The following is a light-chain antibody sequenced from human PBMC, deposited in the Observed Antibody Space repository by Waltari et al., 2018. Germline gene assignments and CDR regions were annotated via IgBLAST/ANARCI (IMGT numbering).Light chain of an antibody. J-gene: IGLJ3*02. CDR3: QTGGHGTWV. V-gene: IGLV4-69*01. CDR2: VNSDGSH. CDR1: SGHSSNI. Sequence: QLVLTQSPSASDSLGASVKLTCTLSSGHSSNIIAWLQQQPGAGPRYLMKVNSDGSHSKGDEIPDRFSGSSSGAERYLTISSVQSDDEADYYCQTGGHGTWVFGGGTKLTVL.